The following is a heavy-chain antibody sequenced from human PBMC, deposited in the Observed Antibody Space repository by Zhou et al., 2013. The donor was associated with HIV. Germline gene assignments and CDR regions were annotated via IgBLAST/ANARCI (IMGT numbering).Heavy chain of an antibody. V-gene: IGHV1-2*02. J-gene: IGHJ6*03. CDR3: ARDRVVPAAADYYYMDV. CDR2: INSNSGGT. CDR1: GYTFTDYY. D-gene: IGHD2-2*01. Sequence: QVQLVQSGAEVKKPGASVKVSCKASGYTFTDYYMHWLRQAPGQGLEWMGCINSNSGGTNYAQKFQGRVTMTRDTSISTAYMALGRLRSDDTAVYYCARDRVVPAAADYYYMDVWGKGTTVTVSS.